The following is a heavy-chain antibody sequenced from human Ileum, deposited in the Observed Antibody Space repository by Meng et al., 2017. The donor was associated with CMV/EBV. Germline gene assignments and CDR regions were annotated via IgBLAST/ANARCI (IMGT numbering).Heavy chain of an antibody. Sequence: QVHLEEAVPGLVKPSETLSLTCTVSGDSTSGFFWIWIRQPAGKGLEWIGRIYSSGSTFYNPSLESRVTMSIDTSKNQFSLRLASVTAADTAVYFCAKEQSIGIAVTGIFDFWGQGALVTVSS. CDR3: AKEQSIGIAVTGIFDF. J-gene: IGHJ4*02. CDR2: IYSSGST. D-gene: IGHD6-19*01. V-gene: IGHV4-4*07. CDR1: GDSTSGFF.